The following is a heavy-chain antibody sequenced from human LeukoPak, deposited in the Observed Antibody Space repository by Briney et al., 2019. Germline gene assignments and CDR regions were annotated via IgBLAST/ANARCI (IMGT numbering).Heavy chain of an antibody. Sequence: PSETLSLTCTVSGGSISSYYWSWIRLPPGKGLEWIGYIYLSGNTNSHASLDSRVIMSLDTSKNHFSLQLRSVTAADTALYFCARRLTTRSTGGSGDAFDLWGQGTMVLVSS. D-gene: IGHD1-26*01. CDR3: ARRLTTRSTGGSGDAFDL. V-gene: IGHV4-4*09. CDR2: IYLSGNT. CDR1: GGSISSYY. J-gene: IGHJ3*01.